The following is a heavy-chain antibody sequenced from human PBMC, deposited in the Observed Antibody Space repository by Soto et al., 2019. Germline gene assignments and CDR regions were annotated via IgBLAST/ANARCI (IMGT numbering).Heavy chain of an antibody. J-gene: IGHJ4*02. Sequence: ASVKVSCKASGYTFTSYDINWVRQATGQGLEWMGWMNPNSGNTGYAQKFQGRVTMTTDTSTSTAYMELRSLRSDDTAVYYCARDIRVGAIMPLDYWGQGTLVTVSS. V-gene: IGHV1-8*01. CDR3: ARDIRVGAIMPLDY. D-gene: IGHD1-26*01. CDR1: GYTFTSYD. CDR2: MNPNSGNT.